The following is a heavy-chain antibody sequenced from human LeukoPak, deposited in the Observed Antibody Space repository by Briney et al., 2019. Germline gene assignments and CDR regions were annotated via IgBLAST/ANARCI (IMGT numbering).Heavy chain of an antibody. Sequence: GRSLRLSCAASGFTFSSYAMHWARQAPGKGLEWVAVISYDGSNKYYADSVKGRFTISRDNSKNTLYLQMNSLRAEDTAVYYCARDRYSGREVWGQGTLVTVSS. CDR2: ISYDGSNK. V-gene: IGHV3-30*14. J-gene: IGHJ4*02. CDR3: ARDRYSGREV. D-gene: IGHD1-26*01. CDR1: GFTFSSYA.